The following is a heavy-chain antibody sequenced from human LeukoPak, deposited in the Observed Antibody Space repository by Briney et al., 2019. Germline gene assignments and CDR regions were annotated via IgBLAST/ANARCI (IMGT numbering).Heavy chain of an antibody. Sequence: SETLSLTCTVSGYSTSSGYYWGWIRQPPGKGLEWIGSIYHSGSTYYNPSLKSRVTISVDTSKNQFSLKLSSVTAADTAVYYCARESETGTVDYWGQGTLVTVSS. D-gene: IGHD1-7*01. CDR2: IYHSGST. J-gene: IGHJ4*02. CDR3: ARESETGTVDY. CDR1: GYSTSSGYY. V-gene: IGHV4-38-2*02.